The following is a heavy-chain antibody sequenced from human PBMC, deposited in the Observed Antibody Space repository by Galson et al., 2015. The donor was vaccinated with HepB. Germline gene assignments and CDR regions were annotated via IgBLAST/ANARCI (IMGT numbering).Heavy chain of an antibody. J-gene: IGHJ6*02. V-gene: IGHV3-74*01. D-gene: IGHD3-3*01. CDR2: INSDGSST. CDR1: GFTFSSYW. CDR3: ARVHYDFWSGYYHYGMDV. Sequence: SLRLSCAASGFTFSSYWMHWVRQAPGKGLVWVSRINSDGSSTSYADSVKGRFTISRDNAKNTLYLQMNSLRAEDTAVYYCARVHYDFWSGYYHYGMDVWGQGTTVTVSS.